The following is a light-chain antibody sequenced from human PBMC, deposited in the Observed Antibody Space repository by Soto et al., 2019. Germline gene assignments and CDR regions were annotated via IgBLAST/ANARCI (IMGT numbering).Light chain of an antibody. CDR2: AAF. J-gene: IGKJ2*01. V-gene: IGKV1-17*03. Sequence: DIPLTQSPSAMSASVGDRVTITCRESQGISNKLVWFQQKPGKVPKSLIYAAFVLQSGVPSRFSGGGSETEFTLTISSLQPEDFATYYCLQHNSFPYTFGPGTKLEIK. CDR1: QGISNK. CDR3: LQHNSFPYT.